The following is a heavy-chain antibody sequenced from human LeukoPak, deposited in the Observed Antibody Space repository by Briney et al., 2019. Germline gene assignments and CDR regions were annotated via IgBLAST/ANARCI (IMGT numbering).Heavy chain of an antibody. CDR2: IYSGGST. CDR1: GFTVSSNY. D-gene: IGHD3-10*01. CDR3: ARMRWGGSGSYYLDY. V-gene: IGHV3-53*01. J-gene: IGHJ4*02. Sequence: GGSLRLSCAAPGFTVSSNYMSWVRQAPGKGLEWVSVIYSGGSTYYADSVKGRFTISRDNSKNTLYLQMNSLRAEDTAVYYCARMRWGGSGSYYLDYWGQGTLVTVSS.